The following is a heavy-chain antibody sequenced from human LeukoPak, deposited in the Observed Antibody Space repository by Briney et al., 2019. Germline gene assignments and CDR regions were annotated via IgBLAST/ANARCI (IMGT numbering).Heavy chain of an antibody. Sequence: PGRSLRLSCAAAGFTFDAYWMSWVRQAPGKLLEWVANIKQDGNEKYYVDSVKGRFTIYRDNAKNSLYLQMNSLRADDTAVYYCARDPLTQNDYWGQGTLVAVSS. CDR2: IKQDGNEK. D-gene: IGHD1-14*01. CDR3: ARDPLTQNDY. CDR1: GFTFDAYW. J-gene: IGHJ4*02. V-gene: IGHV3-7*01.